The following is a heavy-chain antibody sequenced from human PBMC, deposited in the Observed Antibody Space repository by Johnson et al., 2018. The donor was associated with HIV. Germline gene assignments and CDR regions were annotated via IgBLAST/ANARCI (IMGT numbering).Heavy chain of an antibody. J-gene: IGHJ3*02. CDR3: ARLIVGAPGAFDI. D-gene: IGHD1-26*01. V-gene: IGHV3-7*05. CDR2: IKQDGSEK. Sequence: VQLVESGGGLVRPGGSLRLSCAASGFTFSSYWMSWVRQAPGKGLEWVANIKQDGSEKYYVDSVKGRFTISRDNAKNSLYLQMNSLRAEDTAVYYCARLIVGAPGAFDIWGQGTMVTVSS. CDR1: GFTFSSYW.